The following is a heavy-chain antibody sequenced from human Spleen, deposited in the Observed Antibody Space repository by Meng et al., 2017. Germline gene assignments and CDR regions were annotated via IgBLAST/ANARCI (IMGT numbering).Heavy chain of an antibody. CDR1: GGTFSSYA. V-gene: IGHV1-69*05. D-gene: IGHD6-13*01. CDR3: ARDEDISAAGKLFGDY. Sequence: SVKVSCKASGGTFSSYAISWVRQAPGQGLEWMGGIIPIFGTANYAQKFQGRVTMTRDTSTSTVYMELSSLRSEDTAVYYCARDEDISAAGKLFGDYWGQGTLVTVSS. J-gene: IGHJ4*02. CDR2: IIPIFGTA.